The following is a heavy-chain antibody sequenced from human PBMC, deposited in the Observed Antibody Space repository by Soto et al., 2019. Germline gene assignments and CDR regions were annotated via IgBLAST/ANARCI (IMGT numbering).Heavy chain of an antibody. J-gene: IGHJ6*03. Sequence: LSLTCAASGFTFSNAWMSWVRQAPGKGLEWVGRIKSKTDGGTTDYAAPVKGRFTISRDDSKNTLYLQMNSLKTEDTAVYYCTTTTRGYSYGYRYYYYYMDVWGKGTTVTVSS. CDR3: TTTTRGYSYGYRYYYYYMDV. D-gene: IGHD5-18*01. CDR1: GFTFSNAW. V-gene: IGHV3-15*01. CDR2: IKSKTDGGTT.